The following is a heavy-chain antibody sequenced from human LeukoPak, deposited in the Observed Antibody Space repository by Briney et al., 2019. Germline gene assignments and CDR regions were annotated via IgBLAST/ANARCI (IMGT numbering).Heavy chain of an antibody. CDR2: IYYSGST. CDR1: GGSISSYY. V-gene: IGHV4-59*12. J-gene: IGHJ6*03. Sequence: SETLSLTCTVSGGSISSYYWSWIRQPPGKGLEWIGYIYYSGSTNYNPSLKSRVTISVDTSKNQFSLKLSSVTAADTAVYYCARVDLYYYYMDVWGKGTTVTVSS. CDR3: ARVDLYYYYMDV.